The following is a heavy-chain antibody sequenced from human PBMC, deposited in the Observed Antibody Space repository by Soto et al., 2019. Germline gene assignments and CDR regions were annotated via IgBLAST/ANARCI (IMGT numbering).Heavy chain of an antibody. J-gene: IGHJ4*02. V-gene: IGHV1-18*01. Sequence: RASVKVSCKASGYTFTSYGISWVRQAPGQGLEWMGWISAYNGNTNYAQKLQGRVTMTTDTSTSTAYMELRSLRSDDTAVYYCARDGGYYYDSSGYYLSVYWGQGTLVTVSS. CDR3: ARDGGYYYDSSGYYLSVY. CDR2: ISAYNGNT. D-gene: IGHD3-22*01. CDR1: GYTFTSYG.